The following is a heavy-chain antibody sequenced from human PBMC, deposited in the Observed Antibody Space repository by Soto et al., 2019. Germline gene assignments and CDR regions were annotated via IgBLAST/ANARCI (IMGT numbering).Heavy chain of an antibody. Sequence: VASVKVSCKASGYTFTSYGISWVRQAPGQGLEWMGWISAYNGNTNYAQKLQGRVTMTTDISTSTAYMELRSLRSDDTAVYYCARGRLSLVVPADSPNNWSDPWGPGTMGTVSS. J-gene: IGHJ5*02. CDR3: ARGRLSLVVPADSPNNWSDP. CDR2: ISAYNGNT. D-gene: IGHD2-2*01. CDR1: GYTFTSYG. V-gene: IGHV1-18*04.